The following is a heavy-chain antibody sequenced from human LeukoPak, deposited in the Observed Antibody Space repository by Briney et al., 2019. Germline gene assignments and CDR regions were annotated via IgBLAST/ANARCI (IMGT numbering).Heavy chain of an antibody. CDR1: GFTFSSYG. CDR2: ISYDGSNK. V-gene: IGHV3-30*18. Sequence: GGSLRLSCAASGFTFSSYGMHWVRQAPGKGLEWVAVISYDGSNKYYADSVKGRFTISRDNSKNTLYLQMNSLRAEDTAVYYCAKVDAYSSSSPFDYWGQGTLVTVSS. CDR3: AKVDAYSSSSPFDY. J-gene: IGHJ4*02. D-gene: IGHD6-6*01.